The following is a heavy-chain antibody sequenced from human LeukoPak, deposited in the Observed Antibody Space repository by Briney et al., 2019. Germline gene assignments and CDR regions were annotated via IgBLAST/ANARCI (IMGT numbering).Heavy chain of an antibody. CDR1: GYTFSSYG. V-gene: IGHV1-18*01. J-gene: IGHJ3*02. Sequence: ASVKVSCKASGYTFSSYGFSWVRQAPGQGLEWMGWISTYNGNTNYAQKLQGRVTMTTDTSTSTAYMELRSLRSDDTAVYYCARTKRNDAFDIWGQGTMVTVSS. CDR3: ARTKRNDAFDI. D-gene: IGHD1-1*01. CDR2: ISTYNGNT.